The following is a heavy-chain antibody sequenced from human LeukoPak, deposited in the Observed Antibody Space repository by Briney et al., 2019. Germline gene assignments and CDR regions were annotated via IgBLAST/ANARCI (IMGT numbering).Heavy chain of an antibody. CDR3: ARHWGDYAHFDY. Sequence: SETLSLTCTVSGASISSDGYYWTWIRQHPEKGLEWIGNIYISGSTNYNPSLKSRVTISVDTSKNQLSLKLSAVTAADTAVYYCARHWGDYAHFDYRGQGTLVTVSS. J-gene: IGHJ4*02. D-gene: IGHD3-16*01. CDR1: GASISSDGYY. V-gene: IGHV4-61*08. CDR2: IYISGST.